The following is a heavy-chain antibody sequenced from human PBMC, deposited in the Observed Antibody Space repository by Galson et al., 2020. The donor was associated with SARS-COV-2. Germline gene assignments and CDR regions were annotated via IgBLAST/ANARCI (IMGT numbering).Heavy chain of an antibody. CDR2: INSSGST. V-gene: IGHV4-34*01. CDR1: GGSFSGYY. Sequence: SETLSLTCAVYGGSFSGYYWSWIRQPPGKGLEWIGEINSSGSTNYNPSLKSRVTISVDTSKNHFSLKLNSVTAADTAVYYCAREENFFLVVTVTRMCYFDYWGRGTLATVSS. CDR3: AREENFFLVVTVTRMCYFDY. J-gene: IGHJ4*02. D-gene: IGHD2-21*02.